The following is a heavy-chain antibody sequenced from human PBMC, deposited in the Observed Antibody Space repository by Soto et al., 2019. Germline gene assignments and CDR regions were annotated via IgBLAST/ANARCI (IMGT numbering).Heavy chain of an antibody. V-gene: IGHV4-59*01. J-gene: IGHJ5*02. CDR2: IHYSGST. CDR3: ARESAGSHKNNWFDP. CDR1: GGSITSYY. D-gene: IGHD3-10*01. Sequence: QVQLQESGPGLVKPSETLSLTCTVSGGSITSYYWSWIRQPPGQGLEWIGFIHYSGSTKYNTSLKSRVTISVDASQNHLSLKLNSVTAADTAVYYCARESAGSHKNNWFDPWGQGTLVTVSS.